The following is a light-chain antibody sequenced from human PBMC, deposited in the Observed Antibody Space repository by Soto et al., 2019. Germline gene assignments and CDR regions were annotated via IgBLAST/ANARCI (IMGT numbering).Light chain of an antibody. CDR1: QSVSSN. CDR3: QQYNNWPLT. CDR2: GAS. V-gene: IGKV3-15*01. Sequence: EIVMTQPPATLSVSPGERATLSCRASQSVSSNLAWYQQKPGQAPRLLIYGASTRATGVPAKFSGSGSGTDFTLTISSLQSEDFAVYYCQQYNNWPLTFGGGTKVEIK. J-gene: IGKJ4*01.